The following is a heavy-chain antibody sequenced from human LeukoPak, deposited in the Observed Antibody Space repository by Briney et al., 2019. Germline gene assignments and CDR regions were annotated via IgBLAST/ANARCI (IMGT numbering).Heavy chain of an antibody. CDR1: GFTVSINY. CDR2: ISGSDGST. D-gene: IGHD2/OR15-2a*01. J-gene: IGHJ4*02. CDR3: AKDSAKKYDDY. V-gene: IGHV3-23*01. Sequence: GGSLRLSCAASGFTVSINYMSWVRQAPGKGLEWVSGISGSDGSTNYADSVKGRFTISRENSKNTLYLQMNSLRAEDTAVYYCAKDSAKKYDDYWGQGALVTVSS.